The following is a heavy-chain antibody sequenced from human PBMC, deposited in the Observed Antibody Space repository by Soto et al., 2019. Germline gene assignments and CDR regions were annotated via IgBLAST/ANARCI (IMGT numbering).Heavy chain of an antibody. CDR3: ARAYYYDSSGWNFNF. D-gene: IGHD3-22*01. CDR2: INPNSGGT. CDR1: GYSFTPYY. J-gene: IGHJ4*02. Sequence: ASVKVSCKASGYSFTPYYIHCVRQAPAQAREWMGWINPNSGGTTYAQKFQGRVTMTRDTYISTVYMELRSLRSDDTAVYSCARAYYYDSSGWNFNFWGQGTLVTVSS. V-gene: IGHV1-2*02.